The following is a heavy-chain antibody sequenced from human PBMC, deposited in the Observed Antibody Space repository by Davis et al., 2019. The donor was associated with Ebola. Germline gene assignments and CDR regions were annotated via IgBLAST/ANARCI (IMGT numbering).Heavy chain of an antibody. V-gene: IGHV1-3*01. CDR2: INARNGNT. J-gene: IGHJ4*02. CDR3: AREGWTTGIDF. D-gene: IGHD1-1*01. CDR1: GYTFTSYA. Sequence: ASVKVSCKASGYTFTSYAMHWVRQAPGQRLEWMGWINARNGNTKYSQKFQGRVTITRDTSASTAYLELRSLTSDDTAVYFCAREGWTTGIDFWGRGTLVIVSS.